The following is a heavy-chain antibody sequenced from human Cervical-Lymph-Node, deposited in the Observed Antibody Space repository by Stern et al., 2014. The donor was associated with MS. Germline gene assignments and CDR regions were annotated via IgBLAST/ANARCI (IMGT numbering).Heavy chain of an antibody. CDR3: ARAIFGVNTAAMAPDAFDT. CDR2: IYTDDST. J-gene: IGHJ3*02. D-gene: IGHD3-3*01. CDR1: GFTVSNNY. Sequence: EVQLVESGGGLIQPGGSLRLSCAAPGFTVSNNYMSWVRQAPGKGLEWVSLIYTDDSTYYAGSVQGRFTISRDRFKKKLFLQMNSLRAEDTAVYYCARAIFGVNTAAMAPDAFDTWCQGTMVTVSS. V-gene: IGHV3-53*01.